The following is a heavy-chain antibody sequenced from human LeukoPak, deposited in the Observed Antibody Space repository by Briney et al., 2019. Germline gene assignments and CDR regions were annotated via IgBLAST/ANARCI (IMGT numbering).Heavy chain of an antibody. J-gene: IGHJ4*02. V-gene: IGHV4-4*07. Sequence: SETLSLTCTVSGGSISSYYWSWIRQPAGKGLEWIGRIYTSGSTNYNPSLKSRVTMSVDTSKNQFSLKLSSVTAADTAVYYCARGDDYGDYAPFDYWGQGTLVTVSS. CDR2: IYTSGST. CDR1: GGSISSYY. CDR3: ARGDDYGDYAPFDY. D-gene: IGHD4-17*01.